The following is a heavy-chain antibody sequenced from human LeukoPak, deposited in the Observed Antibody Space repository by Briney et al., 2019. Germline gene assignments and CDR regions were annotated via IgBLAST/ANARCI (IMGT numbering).Heavy chain of an antibody. V-gene: IGHV1-46*01. D-gene: IGHD3-10*01. CDR2: INPSGGST. CDR1: GYTFTSYY. J-gene: IGHJ4*02. Sequence: ASVNVSCKASGYTFTSYYMHWVRQAPGQGLEWMGIINPSGGSTSYAQKFQGRVTMTRDTSTSTVYMELSSLRSEDTAVYYCARDSPPGDFDYWGQGTLVTVSS. CDR3: ARDSPPGDFDY.